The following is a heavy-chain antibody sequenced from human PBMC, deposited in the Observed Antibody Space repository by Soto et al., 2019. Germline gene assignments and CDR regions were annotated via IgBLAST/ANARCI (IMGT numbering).Heavy chain of an antibody. V-gene: IGHV3-53*01. D-gene: IGHD1-26*01. CDR2: IYSGGST. Sequence: GSLRLSCAASGFTVSSNYMSWVRQAPGKGLEWVSVIYSGGSTYYADSVKGRFTISRDNSKNTLYLQMNSLRAEDTAVYYCARETRYSGSYWPNFDYWGQGTLVTVSS. J-gene: IGHJ4*02. CDR3: ARETRYSGSYWPNFDY. CDR1: GFTVSSNY.